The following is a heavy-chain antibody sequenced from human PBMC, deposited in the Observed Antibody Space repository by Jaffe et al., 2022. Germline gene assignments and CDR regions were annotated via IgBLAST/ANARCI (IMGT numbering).Heavy chain of an antibody. CDR1: GYTFTGYY. J-gene: IGHJ4*02. CDR3: AREQIDYSGNSRVCDY. V-gene: IGHV1-2*02. D-gene: IGHD4-4*01. Sequence: QVQLVQSGAEVKKPGASVKVSCKASGYTFTGYYMHWVRQAPGQGLEWMGWINPNSGGTNYAQKFQGRVTMTRDTSISTAYMELSRLRSDDTAVYYCAREQIDYSGNSRVCDYWGQGTLVTVSS. CDR2: INPNSGGT.